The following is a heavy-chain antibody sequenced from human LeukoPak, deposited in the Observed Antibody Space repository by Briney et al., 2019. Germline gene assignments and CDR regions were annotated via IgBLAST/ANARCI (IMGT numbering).Heavy chain of an antibody. CDR3: AKTSEPYYNIGKALDF. Sequence: GGSLRLSCAASGFTFNIYAMNWVRQAPGKGLEWVSAMSGSGGSTYYADSVKGRFTISRDNSKNTLYLQVNSLRAGDTALYYCAKTSEPYYNIGKALDFWGQGTLVTVSS. D-gene: IGHD3-22*01. J-gene: IGHJ4*02. CDR1: GFTFNIYA. V-gene: IGHV3-23*01. CDR2: MSGSGGST.